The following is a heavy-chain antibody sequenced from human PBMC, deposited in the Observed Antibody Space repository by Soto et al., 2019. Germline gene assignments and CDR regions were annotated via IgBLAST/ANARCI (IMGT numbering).Heavy chain of an antibody. CDR2: ISWNSGSI. CDR3: AKVAVSDGNWFDP. Sequence: GGSLRLSCAASGFTFDDYAMHWVRQAPGKGLEWVSGISWNSGSIGYADSVKGRFTISRDNAKNSLYLQMNSLRAEDTALYYCAKVAVSDGNWFDPWGQGTLVTVSS. J-gene: IGHJ5*02. V-gene: IGHV3-9*01. CDR1: GFTFDDYA. D-gene: IGHD3-16*02.